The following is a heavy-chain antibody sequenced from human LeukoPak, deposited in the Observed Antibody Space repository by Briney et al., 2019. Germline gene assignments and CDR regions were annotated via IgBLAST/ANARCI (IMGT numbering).Heavy chain of an antibody. CDR3: TRVLYYDSTGYFGLGY. D-gene: IGHD3-22*01. V-gene: IGHV3-21*01. Sequence: GGSLRLSCAASGFIFRNYTMNWVRQAPGKGLEWDSSISTGGSNIVCADSVKGRFTISRDNAKNSLYLQMNSLRAEDTAVYYCTRVLYYDSTGYFGLGYWGQGTLVTVSS. CDR1: GFIFRNYT. CDR2: ISTGGSNI. J-gene: IGHJ4*02.